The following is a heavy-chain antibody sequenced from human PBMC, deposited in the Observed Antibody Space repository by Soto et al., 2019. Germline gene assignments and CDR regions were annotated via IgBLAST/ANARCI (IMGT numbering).Heavy chain of an antibody. J-gene: IGHJ5*02. CDR1: GGNIISGCCY. V-gene: IGHV4-31*03. Sequence: PSETMSLTCTVSGGNIISGCCYWSWIRQHPGKGLEWIGYIYYSGSTYYNPSLKSRVTISVDTSKNQFSLKLSSVTAADTAVYYCARSVFPWGQGTLVTVSS. CDR2: IYYSGST. CDR3: ARSVFP.